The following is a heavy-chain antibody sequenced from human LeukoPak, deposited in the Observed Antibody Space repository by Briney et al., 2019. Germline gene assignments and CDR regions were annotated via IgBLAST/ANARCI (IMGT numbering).Heavy chain of an antibody. V-gene: IGHV3-48*04. J-gene: IGHJ4*02. CDR3: ARDFFPGIDY. D-gene: IGHD3-10*01. Sequence: QPGGSLRLSCAASGFTFSPYTTSWVRQAPGKGLEWDSYISGSSSTIYYADSVKGRFTISRDNAKDSLYLQMNSLRAEDTAVYYCARDFFPGIDYWGQGTLVTVSS. CDR2: ISGSSSTI. CDR1: GFTFSPYT.